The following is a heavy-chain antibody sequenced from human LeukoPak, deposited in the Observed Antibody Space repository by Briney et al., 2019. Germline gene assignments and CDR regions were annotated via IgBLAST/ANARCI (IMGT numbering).Heavy chain of an antibody. CDR2: IYYAGDT. CDR1: GGSMTTTY. CDR3: VRTARVFDY. Sequence: SETLSLTCTVSGGSMTTTYWSWVRQPPGKGLEVIGYIYYAGDTKHNPSLRSRVTLSLDTSKNQFSLELRSVTAADTAVYYCVRTARVFDYWGQGILVTVSS. V-gene: IGHV4-59*13. D-gene: IGHD3-10*01. J-gene: IGHJ4*02.